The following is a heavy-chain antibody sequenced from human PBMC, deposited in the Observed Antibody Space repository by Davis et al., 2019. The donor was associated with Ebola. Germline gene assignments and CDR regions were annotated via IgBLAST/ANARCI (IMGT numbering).Heavy chain of an antibody. Sequence: LTLSCAVSGGSISSGGYSWSWIRQPPGKGLEWIGYIYHSGSTYYNPSLKSRVTISVDRSKNQFSLKLSSVTAADTAVYYCARGVLWFGELSLYYFDYWGQGTMVTVSS. CDR3: ARGVLWFGELSLYYFDY. V-gene: IGHV4-30-2*01. J-gene: IGHJ4*02. CDR1: GGSISSGGYS. CDR2: IYHSGST. D-gene: IGHD3-10*01.